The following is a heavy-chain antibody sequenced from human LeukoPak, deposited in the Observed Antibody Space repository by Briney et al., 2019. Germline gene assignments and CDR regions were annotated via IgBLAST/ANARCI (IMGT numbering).Heavy chain of an antibody. Sequence: APVKPSCKASGYTFTGYYMHWVRQSPGQGLEWMGWINPNSGGTNYAQKFQRRVTTTRDTSISTAYMELSRLRSDDTAVYYCASSPSSSWYGYWGQGPLVPVSS. D-gene: IGHD6-13*01. V-gene: IGHV1-2*02. CDR3: ASSPSSSWYGY. CDR2: INPNSGGT. J-gene: IGHJ4*02. CDR1: GYTFTGYY.